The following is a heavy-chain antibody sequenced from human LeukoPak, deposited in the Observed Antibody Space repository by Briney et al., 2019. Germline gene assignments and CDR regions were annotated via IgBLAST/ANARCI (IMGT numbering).Heavy chain of an antibody. V-gene: IGHV4-39*07. CDR3: ARVGYFVWSFDY. Sequence: NPSETLSLTCAVYGDFFSGYYWGWIRQPPGKGLEWIGSIYYSGSTYYNPSLKSRRTISVNTSTNQFSLMLSSVTAADTPADYCARVGYFVWSFDYWGQETLVTDSS. CDR1: GDFFSGYY. CDR2: IYYSGST. D-gene: IGHD3-9*01. J-gene: IGHJ4*02.